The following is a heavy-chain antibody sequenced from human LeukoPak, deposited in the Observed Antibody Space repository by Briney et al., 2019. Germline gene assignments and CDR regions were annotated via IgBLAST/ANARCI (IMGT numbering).Heavy chain of an antibody. Sequence: GGSLRLSCAAAGFTFSGYEMNWVRQAPGKGLEWASYISSSGRTIYYADSVKGRFTISRDNAKNSLYLQMNSLRAEDTAVYYCARVSYYGSGSYYLDYWGQGTLVTVSS. CDR3: ARVSYYGSGSYYLDY. D-gene: IGHD3-10*01. CDR1: GFTFSGYE. J-gene: IGHJ4*02. V-gene: IGHV3-48*03. CDR2: ISSSGRTI.